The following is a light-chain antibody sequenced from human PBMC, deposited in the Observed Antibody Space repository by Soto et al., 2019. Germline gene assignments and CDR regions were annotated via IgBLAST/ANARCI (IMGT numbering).Light chain of an antibody. Sequence: EIVLTQSPGTLSLSPGERATLSCRASQSVSSSYLAWYQQKPGQAPRLLIFGSYNRATGIPDRFSGSWSGTDFTLTISTLEPEYFAVYYCQQYGISPRTFGQGTKLEIK. CDR3: QQYGISPRT. J-gene: IGKJ2*02. CDR1: QSVSSSY. CDR2: GSY. V-gene: IGKV3-20*01.